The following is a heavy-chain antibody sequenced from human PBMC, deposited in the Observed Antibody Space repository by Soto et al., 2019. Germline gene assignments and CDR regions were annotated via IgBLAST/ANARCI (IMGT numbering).Heavy chain of an antibody. Sequence: ETRYLSGNAAGSPISSGFYGGWTRLPPVEGLEWIGSIYHRGNTYYNPSHNGRITISLDTSKNQFSLRLTYVTAADTAVYYCERGEVRGLIATGVDYWGQGALVTVSS. CDR1: GSPISSGFY. J-gene: IGHJ4*02. CDR2: IYHRGNT. CDR3: ERGEVRGLIATGVDY. V-gene: IGHV4-38-2*02. D-gene: IGHD3-10*01.